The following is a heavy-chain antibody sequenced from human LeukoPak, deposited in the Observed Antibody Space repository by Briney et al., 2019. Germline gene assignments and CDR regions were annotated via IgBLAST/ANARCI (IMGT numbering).Heavy chain of an antibody. J-gene: IGHJ6*03. CDR1: GGSISTSSYY. V-gene: IGHV4-39*01. CDR3: ARHKMVRGIGYYYYMDV. Sequence: PSETLSLTRTVSGGSISTSSYYWGWIRQPPGKGLQWIGSIYYNGSTYYNPSLKSRVIISIDTSKNQFSLKLSSVTAADTAVFYCARHKMVRGIGYYYYMDVWGKGTTVTISS. D-gene: IGHD3-10*01. CDR2: IYYNGST.